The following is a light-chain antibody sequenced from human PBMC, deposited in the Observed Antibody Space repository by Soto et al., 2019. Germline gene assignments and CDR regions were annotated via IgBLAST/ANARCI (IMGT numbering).Light chain of an antibody. CDR3: QQSDSSPRT. Sequence: EIQLTQSPTSLTASVGDRVTITCRASQSINFYFNWYQQKPGKAPNLLIYAASSLQSGVPSRFRGSRSVTEFTLTIISLQPEDFENYYCQQSDSSPRTFGQGTKLEI. CDR2: AAS. CDR1: QSINFY. J-gene: IGKJ2*01. V-gene: IGKV1-39*01.